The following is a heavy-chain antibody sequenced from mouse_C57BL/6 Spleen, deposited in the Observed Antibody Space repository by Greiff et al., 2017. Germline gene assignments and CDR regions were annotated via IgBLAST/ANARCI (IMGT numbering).Heavy chain of an antibody. D-gene: IGHD1-1*01. CDR1: GYTFTSYW. V-gene: IGHV1-52*01. CDR3: ASPTVVAPGYWYFDV. J-gene: IGHJ1*03. CDR2: IDPSDSET. Sequence: QVQLQQPGAELVRPGSSVKLSCKASGYTFTSYWMHWVKQRPIQGLEWIGNIDPSDSETHYNQKFKDKATLTVDKSSSTAYMQLSSLTSEDSAVYYCASPTVVAPGYWYFDVWGTGTTVTVSS.